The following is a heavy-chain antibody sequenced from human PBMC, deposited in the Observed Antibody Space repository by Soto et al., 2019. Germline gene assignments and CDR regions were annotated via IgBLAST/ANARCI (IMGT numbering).Heavy chain of an antibody. Sequence: ASVKVSCKASGYTFTGYYMHWVLQAPGQGLEWMGWINPNSGGTNYAQKFQGWVTMTRDTSISTAYMELSRLRSDDTAVYYCARDFSNFKDFWSGYGMDVWGQGTTVTVSS. J-gene: IGHJ6*02. CDR1: GYTFTGYY. V-gene: IGHV1-2*04. D-gene: IGHD3-3*01. CDR2: INPNSGGT. CDR3: ARDFSNFKDFWSGYGMDV.